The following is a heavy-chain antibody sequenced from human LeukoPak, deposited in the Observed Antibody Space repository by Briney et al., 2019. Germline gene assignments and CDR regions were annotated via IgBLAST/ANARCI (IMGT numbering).Heavy chain of an antibody. CDR1: GGTFSSYA. D-gene: IGHD6-19*01. V-gene: IGHV1-69*04. Sequence: SVKVPCKASGGTFSSYAISWVRQAPGQGLEWMGRIIPILGIANYAQKFQGRVTITADKSTSTAYMELSSLRSEDTAVYYCARKYSSGWYDAFDIWGQGTMVTVSS. J-gene: IGHJ3*02. CDR2: IIPILGIA. CDR3: ARKYSSGWYDAFDI.